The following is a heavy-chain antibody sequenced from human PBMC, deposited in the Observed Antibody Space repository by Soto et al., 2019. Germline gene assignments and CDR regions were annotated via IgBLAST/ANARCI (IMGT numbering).Heavy chain of an antibody. D-gene: IGHD3-3*01. CDR3: AKRLFAVVVVGGYDI. Sequence: GGSLRLSCVASGITSSSYAMGWVRQAPGRGLEWVSGISGNGGSSYYAGAVKGRFTISRDNSKNTLYLQMNSLTVEDTAVYYCAKRLFAVVVVGGYDIWGQGTMVTVSS. CDR1: GITSSSYA. V-gene: IGHV3-23*01. CDR2: ISGNGGSS. J-gene: IGHJ3*02.